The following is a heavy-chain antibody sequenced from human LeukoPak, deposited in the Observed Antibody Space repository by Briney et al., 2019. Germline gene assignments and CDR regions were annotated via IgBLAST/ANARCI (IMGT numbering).Heavy chain of an antibody. CDR2: ITSGTRT. CDR1: GFTFSSHG. D-gene: IGHD2-2*02. V-gene: IGHV3-23*01. J-gene: IGHJ4*02. CDR3: AKMHCSGTSRYIWEYYFDS. Sequence: GGSLRLSCVASGFTFSSHGMNWVRQAPGKGLEWVSGITSGTRTYYADSVKGRFAISRDNSKNTMYLQMNSLRAEDTAVYYCAKMHCSGTSRYIWEYYFDSWGQGTLVTVSS.